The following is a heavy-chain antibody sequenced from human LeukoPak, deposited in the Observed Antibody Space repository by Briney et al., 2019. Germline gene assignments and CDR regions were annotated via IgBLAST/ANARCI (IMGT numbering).Heavy chain of an antibody. Sequence: PSQTLSLTCTVSGGSISSGGYYWSWIRQHPGKGLEWIGYIYYSGSTYYNPSLKSRLTISVDRSKNQFSLKLSSVTAADTAVYYCARDRGRTMVREVLNRVDSWGQGTLVTVSS. CDR1: GGSISSGGYY. CDR3: ARDRGRTMVREVLNRVDS. CDR2: IYYSGST. J-gene: IGHJ5*01. D-gene: IGHD3-10*01. V-gene: IGHV4-31*03.